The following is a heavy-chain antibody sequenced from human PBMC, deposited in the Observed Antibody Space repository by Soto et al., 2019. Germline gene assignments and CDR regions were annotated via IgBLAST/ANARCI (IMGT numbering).Heavy chain of an antibody. Sequence: QVQLVQSGAEVKKPGSSVKVSCTASGGTFSSYAISWVRQAPGQGLEWMGGIIPIFGTANYAQKIQGRVTITADEATSTAYMELSSLRSEDTAVYYCARDQGDGYNLGAFDIWCQGTMVTVSS. J-gene: IGHJ3*02. CDR2: IIPIFGTA. CDR3: ARDQGDGYNLGAFDI. CDR1: GGTFSSYA. V-gene: IGHV1-69*01. D-gene: IGHD5-12*01.